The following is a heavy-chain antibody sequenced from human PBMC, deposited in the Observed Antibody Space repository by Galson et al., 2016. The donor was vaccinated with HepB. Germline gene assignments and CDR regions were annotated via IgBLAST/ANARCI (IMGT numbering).Heavy chain of an antibody. D-gene: IGHD6-13*01. Sequence: SVKVSCKASGYPFSNYYMHWVRQAPGQGREWMGIINPSGGATRYAHKFQDRVTMTRDTSTSTVYLELSTLRSEDSAVYFCARDREQQPANWGQGTLVTVSS. CDR2: INPSGGAT. J-gene: IGHJ4*02. CDR1: GYPFSNYY. V-gene: IGHV1-46*01. CDR3: ARDREQQPAN.